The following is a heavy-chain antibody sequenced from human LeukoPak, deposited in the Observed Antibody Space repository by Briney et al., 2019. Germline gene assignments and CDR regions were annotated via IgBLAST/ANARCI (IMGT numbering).Heavy chain of an antibody. V-gene: IGHV3-74*01. CDR3: ARGGDY. CDR1: GFTFSKHW. Sequence: GGSLRLSCAASGFTFSKHWMHWVRQGPGKGLLWVSGIDGDESSAAYADSVKGRFTISRDNAKNTLYLEMNSLRAEDTAVYYCARGGDYWGQGTLVTVSS. D-gene: IGHD3-16*01. J-gene: IGHJ4*02. CDR2: IDGDESSA.